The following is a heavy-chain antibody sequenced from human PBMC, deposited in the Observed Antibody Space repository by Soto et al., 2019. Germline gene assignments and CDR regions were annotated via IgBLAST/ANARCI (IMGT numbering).Heavy chain of an antibody. V-gene: IGHV1-69*01. CDR1: GGTFSTYS. Sequence: QVQLVQSGAEVKKPGSSVKVSCKASGGTFSTYSISWVRQAPGQGLEWMGESLPIFGTSHYAQNFQGRVTITADESTSTVYMELSSLRSDDTAVYYCAGGGRYPKSSFYSGMDVWGQGTTVTVSS. J-gene: IGHJ6*02. D-gene: IGHD1-20*01. CDR3: AGGGRYPKSSFYSGMDV. CDR2: SLPIFGTS.